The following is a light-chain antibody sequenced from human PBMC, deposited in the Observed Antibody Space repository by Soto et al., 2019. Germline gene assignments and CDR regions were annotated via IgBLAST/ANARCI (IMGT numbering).Light chain of an antibody. CDR2: GAS. V-gene: IGKV3-15*01. Sequence: EIVMTQSPATLSVSPGERATLSCRASQSVSSNLAWYQQKPGQAPRLLIYGASTRATGIPARFSGSGSGTEXXXTIXSLQSEDFAVYHXXQYNDWPPLTFGGGTKVEIK. CDR1: QSVSSN. CDR3: XQYNDWPPLT. J-gene: IGKJ4*01.